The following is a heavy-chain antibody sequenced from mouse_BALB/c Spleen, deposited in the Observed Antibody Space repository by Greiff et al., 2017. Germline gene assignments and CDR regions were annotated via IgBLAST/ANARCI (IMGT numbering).Heavy chain of an antibody. CDR2: IFPGSGNT. CDR1: GYSFTSYY. V-gene: IGHV1-66*01. Sequence: QVQLKESGPELVKPGASVKISCKASGYSFTSYYIHWVKQRPGQGLEWIGWIFPGSGNTKYNEKFKGKATLTADTSSSTAYMQLSSLTSEDSAVYFCARGAGLWDAMDYWGQGTSVTVSS. J-gene: IGHJ4*01. CDR3: ARGAGLWDAMDY. D-gene: IGHD1-1*02.